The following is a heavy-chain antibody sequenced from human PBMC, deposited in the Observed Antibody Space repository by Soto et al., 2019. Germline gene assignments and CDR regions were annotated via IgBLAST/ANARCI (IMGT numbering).Heavy chain of an antibody. CDR1: GGTFSSYA. J-gene: IGHJ5*02. D-gene: IGHD2-15*01. V-gene: IGHV1-69*13. Sequence: SVKVSCKASGGTFSSYAISWVRQAPGQGLEWMGGIIPIFGTANYAQKFQGRVTITADESTSTAYMELSSLRSEDTAVYYCARDLFCSGGSCYSAWFDPWGQGTLVTVPS. CDR2: IIPIFGTA. CDR3: ARDLFCSGGSCYSAWFDP.